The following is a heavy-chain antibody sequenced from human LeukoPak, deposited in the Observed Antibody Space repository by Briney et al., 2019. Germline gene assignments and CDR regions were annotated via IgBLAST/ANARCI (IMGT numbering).Heavy chain of an antibody. CDR1: SGSISSGRYN. V-gene: IGHV4-61*02. CDR2: IYISGST. CDR3: ARSHYYDSSLLK. D-gene: IGHD3-22*01. Sequence: PSQTLSLTCSVSSGSISSGRYNWTWIRQPAGKGLEWIGRIYISGSTTYNPALKSRLSISLDTSKNQFSLKLSSVTAADTAVYYCARSHYYDSSLLKWGQGILVTVSS. J-gene: IGHJ4*02.